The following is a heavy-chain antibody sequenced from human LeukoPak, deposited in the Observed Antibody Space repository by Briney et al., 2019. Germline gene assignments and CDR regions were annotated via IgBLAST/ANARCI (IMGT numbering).Heavy chain of an antibody. D-gene: IGHD2-2*01. CDR2: IYYSGST. J-gene: IGHJ5*02. CDR3: AREGYCSSTSCTNWFDP. CDR1: GGSISSGGYY. Sequence: TSETLSLTCTVSGGSISSGGYYWSWIRQHPGKGLEWIGYIYYSGSTYYNPSLKSRVTISEDTSKNQFSLKLSSVTAADTAVYYCAREGYCSSTSCTNWFDPWGQGTLVTVSS. V-gene: IGHV4-31*03.